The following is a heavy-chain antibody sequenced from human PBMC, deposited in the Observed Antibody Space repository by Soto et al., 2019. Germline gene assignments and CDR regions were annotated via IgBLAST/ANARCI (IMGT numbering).Heavy chain of an antibody. J-gene: IGHJ4*02. D-gene: IGHD3-22*01. Sequence: NPSETLSLTCAVYGGSFSGYYWSWIRQPPGKGLEWIGEINHSGSTNYNPSLKSRVTISVDTSKNQFSLKLSSVTAADTAVYYCARGPPALNYYDSSGLDYWGQGTLVTVSS. CDR1: GGSFSGYY. V-gene: IGHV4-34*01. CDR3: ARGPPALNYYDSSGLDY. CDR2: INHSGST.